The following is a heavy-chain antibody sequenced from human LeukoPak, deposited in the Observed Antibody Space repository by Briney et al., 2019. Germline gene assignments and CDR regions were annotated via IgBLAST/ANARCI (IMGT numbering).Heavy chain of an antibody. Sequence: SETLSPTCTVSGGSISSYYWSWIRQPAGKGLEWIGRIYTSGSTNYNPSLKSRVTMSVDTSKNQFSLKLSSVTAADTAVYYCARGGSSWSPEEDFDYWGQGTLVTVSS. D-gene: IGHD6-13*01. CDR2: IYTSGST. V-gene: IGHV4-4*07. J-gene: IGHJ4*02. CDR3: ARGGSSWSPEEDFDY. CDR1: GGSISSYY.